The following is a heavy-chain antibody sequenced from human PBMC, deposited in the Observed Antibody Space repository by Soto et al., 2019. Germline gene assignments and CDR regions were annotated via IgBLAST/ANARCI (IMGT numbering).Heavy chain of an antibody. CDR1: GYTFTSYA. J-gene: IGHJ4*02. CDR2: INAGNGNT. V-gene: IGHV1-3*01. Sequence: QVQLVQSGAEVKKPGATVKVSCKASGYTFTSYAMHWVRQAPGQRLEWMGWINAGNGNTKYSQKLQGRVTITRDTSAITAYMELISLRSEDTAVYYCARDLGGWPDYWGQGTLVTVSS. D-gene: IGHD2-15*01. CDR3: ARDLGGWPDY.